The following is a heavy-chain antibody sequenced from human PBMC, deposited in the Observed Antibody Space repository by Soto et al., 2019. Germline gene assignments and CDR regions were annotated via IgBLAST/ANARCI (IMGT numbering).Heavy chain of an antibody. D-gene: IGHD6-19*01. V-gene: IGHV3-30-3*01. Sequence: QVQLVESGGGVVQPGRSLRLSCAASGFTFSSYAMHWVRQAPGKGPEWVAVISYDGSSKTYADSVKGQFTISRDNSTNSLFLQMNNLRPEATAVYYCARRNSDYSSVWSDAFDIWGQGTMVTVSS. CDR3: ARRNSDYSSVWSDAFDI. CDR1: GFTFSSYA. J-gene: IGHJ3*02. CDR2: ISYDGSSK.